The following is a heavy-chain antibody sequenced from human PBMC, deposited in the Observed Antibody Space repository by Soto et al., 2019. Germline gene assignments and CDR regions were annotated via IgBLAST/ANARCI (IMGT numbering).Heavy chain of an antibody. V-gene: IGHV3-15*01. CDR2: IKSKTDGGTT. Sequence: GGSLRLSCAASGFTFSNAWMSWVRQAPGKGLEWVGRIKSKTDGGTTDYATPVKGRFTISRDDSKNTLYLQMNSLKTEDTAVYYCTKGGGYCSGGSCYLDAFDIWGQGTMVTVSS. CDR3: TKGGGYCSGGSCYLDAFDI. D-gene: IGHD2-15*01. J-gene: IGHJ3*02. CDR1: GFTFSNAW.